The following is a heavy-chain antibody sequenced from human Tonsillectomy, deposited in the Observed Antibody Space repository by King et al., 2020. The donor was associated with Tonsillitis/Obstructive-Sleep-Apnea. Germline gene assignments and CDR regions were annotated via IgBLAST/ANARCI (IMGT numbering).Heavy chain of an antibody. V-gene: IGHV3-48*03. CDR2: ISSSGSTI. J-gene: IGHJ4*02. CDR3: ARAPYDSSGYYPYYFDY. D-gene: IGHD3-22*01. Sequence: DVQLVESGGGLVQPGGSLRLSCAASGFTFSSYEMNWVRQAPGKGLEWVSYISSSGSTIYYADSVKRRFTISRDNAKNSLYLQMNSLIAEDTAVYYCARAPYDSSGYYPYYFDYWGQGTLVTVSS. CDR1: GFTFSSYE.